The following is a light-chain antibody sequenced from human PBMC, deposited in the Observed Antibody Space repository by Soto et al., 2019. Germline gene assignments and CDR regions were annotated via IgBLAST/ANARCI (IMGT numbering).Light chain of an antibody. V-gene: IGKV1-33*01. Sequence: DIQMTQSPSSLSASVGDRVTITCQASQDISNYLNWYQQKPRKAPKLLIYDASNLATGVPSRFSASGSGTDFTFTISSLQPEDIATYYCQQYDNVPAFGQGTKLESK. CDR3: QQYDNVPA. J-gene: IGKJ2*01. CDR2: DAS. CDR1: QDISNY.